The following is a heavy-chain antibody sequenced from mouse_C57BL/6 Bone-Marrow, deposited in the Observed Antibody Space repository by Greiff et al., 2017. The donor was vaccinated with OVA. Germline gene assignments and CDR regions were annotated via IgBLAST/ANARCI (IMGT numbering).Heavy chain of an antibody. CDR1: GYTFTSYW. J-gene: IGHJ2*01. D-gene: IGHD1-1*01. CDR2: IHPNSGST. Sequence: QVQLQQPGAELVKPGASVKLSCKASGYTFTSYWMHWVKQRPGQGLEWIGMIHPNSGSTNYNEKFKSKATLTVDTSSSTAYMQLSSLTSEDSAVYYFTRNSITTVVYFDYWGQGTTLTVAS. CDR3: TRNSITTVVYFDY. V-gene: IGHV1-64*01.